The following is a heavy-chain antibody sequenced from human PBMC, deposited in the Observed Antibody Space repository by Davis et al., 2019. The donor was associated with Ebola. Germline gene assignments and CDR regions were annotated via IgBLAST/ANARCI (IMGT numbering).Heavy chain of an antibody. CDR3: AKAVGRAAYYSTYMDV. D-gene: IGHD1-26*01. J-gene: IGHJ6*03. CDR1: GFTFSSYA. Sequence: GESLKISCAAPGFTFSSYAMSWVRQAPGKGLEWVSVISGDGDDTYYTDSVKGRFTISRDNFKNTLNLQMNSLGVEDTAVYYCAKAVGRAAYYSTYMDVWGKGTMVTVSS. CDR2: ISGDGDDT. V-gene: IGHV3-23*01.